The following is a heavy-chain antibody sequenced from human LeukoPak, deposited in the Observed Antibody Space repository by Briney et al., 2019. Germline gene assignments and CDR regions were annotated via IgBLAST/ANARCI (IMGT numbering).Heavy chain of an antibody. J-gene: IGHJ5*01. CDR1: GYTFTYYV. V-gene: IGHV1-18*01. CDR2: INAYNGNT. D-gene: IGHD1-26*01. CDR3: ARGEKPYDS. Sequence: PGASVKVSCKTSGYTFTYYVISWVRQAPGQGLEWMGWINAYNGNTNDAQKFQGRVTMTTDTSTSTAYMELRSLRSDDTAVYYCARGEKPYDSWGQGTLVSVSS.